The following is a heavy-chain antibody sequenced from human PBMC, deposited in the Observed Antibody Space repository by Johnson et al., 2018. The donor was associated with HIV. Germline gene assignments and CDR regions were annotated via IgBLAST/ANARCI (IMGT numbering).Heavy chain of an antibody. D-gene: IGHD4-23*01. CDR3: AKFLGEYGNSHDAFDI. V-gene: IGHV3-11*01. CDR2: ISSSGSTI. J-gene: IGHJ3*02. CDR1: GFTFSDYY. Sequence: QVQLVESGGGVVQPGRSLRLSCAASGFTFSDYYMSWIRQAPGKGLEWVSYISSSGSTIYYADSVKGRFTISRDISKNTLYLQMNSLRPEDTAVYYCAKFLGEYGNSHDAFDIWGQGTMVTVSS.